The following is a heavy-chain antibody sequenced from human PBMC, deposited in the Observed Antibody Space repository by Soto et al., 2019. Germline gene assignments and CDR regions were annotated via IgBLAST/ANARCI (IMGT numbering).Heavy chain of an antibody. CDR2: IIPLLDIA. D-gene: IGHD5-12*01. V-gene: IGHV1-69*08. Sequence: QVQVVQSGAEVKKPGSSVKVSCKASGGTFSNDIITWVRQAPGQGLEWMGRIIPLLDIANYAQKFQGRVTITADKSTSTAYMELNSLRSEDTAVYYCLRDSPIGSTYSGYDGIDYWGQGTLVTVSS. CDR3: LRDSPIGSTYSGYDGIDY. J-gene: IGHJ4*02. CDR1: GGTFSNDI.